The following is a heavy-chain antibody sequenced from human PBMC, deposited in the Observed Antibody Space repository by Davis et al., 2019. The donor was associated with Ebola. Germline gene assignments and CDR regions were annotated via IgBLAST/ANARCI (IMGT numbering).Heavy chain of an antibody. Sequence: GESLKISCAASGFTFSSYSMNWVRQAPGKGLEWVSSISSSSSYIYYADSVKGRFTISRDNSKNSLYLQMNSLRTEDTALYYCAKGHQDYGMDVWGQGTTVTVSS. CDR2: ISSSSSYI. J-gene: IGHJ6*02. CDR1: GFTFSSYS. V-gene: IGHV3-21*04. CDR3: AKGHQDYGMDV.